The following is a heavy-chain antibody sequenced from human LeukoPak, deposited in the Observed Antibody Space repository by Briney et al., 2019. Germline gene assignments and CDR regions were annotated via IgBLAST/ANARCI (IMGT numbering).Heavy chain of an antibody. Sequence: GESLKISYKGSGYSFTDYWIGWVRQMPGKGPEWMGIIYPGDSDTRYSPSFQGQVTISADKSISTAYLQWSSLKASDTAMYYCARQEYSSGHDAFDLWGQGTMVTVSS. J-gene: IGHJ3*01. D-gene: IGHD6-19*01. CDR3: ARQEYSSGHDAFDL. CDR1: GYSFTDYW. V-gene: IGHV5-51*01. CDR2: IYPGDSDT.